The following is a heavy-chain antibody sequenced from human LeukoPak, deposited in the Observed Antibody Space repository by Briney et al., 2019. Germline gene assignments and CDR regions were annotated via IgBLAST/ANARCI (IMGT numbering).Heavy chain of an antibody. V-gene: IGHV3-30*03. D-gene: IGHD5-12*01. J-gene: IGHJ4*02. CDR1: GFTFSDYG. Sequence: GGSLRLSCAASGFTFSDYGMNWVRQAPGKGLEWVAVITYDGRKKYYADTVKGRFTVSRDNAKNLLYLQMNSLRGDDTAVYYCARDSGYSAFDYWGQGALVTVSS. CDR3: ARDSGYSAFDY. CDR2: ITYDGRKK.